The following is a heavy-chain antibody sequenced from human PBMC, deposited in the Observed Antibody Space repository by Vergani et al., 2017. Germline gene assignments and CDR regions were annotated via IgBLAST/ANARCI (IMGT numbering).Heavy chain of an antibody. CDR3: ASSTTYYYDSSPFDY. D-gene: IGHD3-22*01. V-gene: IGHV3-48*01. CDR1: GFTFSSYS. CDR2: ISSSSSTI. Sequence: EVQLVESGGGLVQPGGSLRLSCPASGFTFSSYSMNWVRQAPGKGLEWVSYISSSSSTIYYADSVKGRFTISRDNAKNSLYLQMNSLRAEDTAVYYCASSTTYYYDSSPFDYWGQGTLVTVSS. J-gene: IGHJ4*02.